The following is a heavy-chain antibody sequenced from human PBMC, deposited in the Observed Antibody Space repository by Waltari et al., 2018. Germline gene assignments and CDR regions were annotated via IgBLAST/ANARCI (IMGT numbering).Heavy chain of an antibody. CDR2: IKQDGSEK. Sequence: EVQLVESGGGLVQPGGSLRLSCAASGFTFSSYWMSWVRQAPGKGLEWVANIKQDGSEKYYVDSVKGRFTISRDNAKNSLYLQMNSLRAEDTAVYYCAGEYSSSSFQFDPWGQGTLVTVSS. D-gene: IGHD6-6*01. V-gene: IGHV3-7*01. CDR3: AGEYSSSSFQFDP. J-gene: IGHJ5*02. CDR1: GFTFSSYW.